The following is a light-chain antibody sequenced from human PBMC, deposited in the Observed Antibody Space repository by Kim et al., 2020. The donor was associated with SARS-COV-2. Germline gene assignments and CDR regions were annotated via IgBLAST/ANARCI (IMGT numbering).Light chain of an antibody. V-gene: IGLV3-1*01. Sequence: SYELTQPPSVSVSPGQTASITCSGDKLGDKYACWYQQKPGQSPVLVIYQDSKRPSGIPERFSGSNSGNTATLTISGTQAMDEADYYCQAWDSSGLVFGTGTKVTVL. CDR2: QDS. CDR1: KLGDKY. CDR3: QAWDSSGLV. J-gene: IGLJ1*01.